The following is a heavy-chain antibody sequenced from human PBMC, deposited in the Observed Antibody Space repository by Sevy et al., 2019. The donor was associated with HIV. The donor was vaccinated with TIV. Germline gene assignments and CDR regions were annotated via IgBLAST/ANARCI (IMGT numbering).Heavy chain of an antibody. Sequence: SETLSLTCVVSGDSISSTNYWWSWVRQPPGKGLEWIGEIYRTGGTNYNRSLKSRVTISVDKSKNQFTLKLSSVTAADTAVYYCARVRRDISGYLDYWGQGTPVTVSS. CDR3: ARVRRDISGYLDY. D-gene: IGHD3-22*01. V-gene: IGHV4-4*02. J-gene: IGHJ4*02. CDR2: IYRTGGT. CDR1: GDSISSTNYW.